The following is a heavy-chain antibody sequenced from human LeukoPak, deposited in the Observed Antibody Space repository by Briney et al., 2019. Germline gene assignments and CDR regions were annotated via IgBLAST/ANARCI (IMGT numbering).Heavy chain of an antibody. CDR1: GYSFTSHY. J-gene: IGHJ5*02. D-gene: IGHD5-24*01. V-gene: IGHV1-46*01. Sequence: ASVKASCKASGYSFTSHYMHWVRQAPGQGLEWMGLINPRGTATRYAESFQGRVTLTRDMSTSTDYLELSSLRSEDTAVYYCARDNSVRDEAWWFNPWGQGTLVTVSS. CDR3: ARDNSVRDEAWWFNP. CDR2: INPRGTAT.